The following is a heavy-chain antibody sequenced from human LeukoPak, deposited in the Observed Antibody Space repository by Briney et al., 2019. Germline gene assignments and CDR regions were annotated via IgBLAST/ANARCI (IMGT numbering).Heavy chain of an antibody. CDR3: ASTRGSSASRGFDI. D-gene: IGHD3-16*01. CDR2: IYHSGST. J-gene: IGHJ3*02. CDR1: GGSISSSNW. Sequence: SGTLSLTCAVSGGSISSSNWWSWVRQPPGKGLEWIGEIYHSGSTNYNPSLKSRVTISVDKPKNQFSLKLSSVTAADTAVYYCASTRGSSASRGFDIWGQGTMVTVSS. V-gene: IGHV4-4*02.